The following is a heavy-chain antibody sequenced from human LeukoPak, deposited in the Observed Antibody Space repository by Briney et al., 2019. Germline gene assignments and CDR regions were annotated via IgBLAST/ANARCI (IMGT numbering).Heavy chain of an antibody. D-gene: IGHD2-21*01. CDR2: ISSSGSTI. V-gene: IGHV3-11*01. J-gene: IGHJ4*02. CDR1: GFTVSSNY. Sequence: GRSLRLSCAASGFTVSSNYMSWVRQAPGKGLEWVSYISSSGSTIYYADSVKGRFTISRDNAKNSLYLQMNSLRAEDTAVYYCARERLFNSDYWGQGTLVTVSS. CDR3: ARERLFNSDY.